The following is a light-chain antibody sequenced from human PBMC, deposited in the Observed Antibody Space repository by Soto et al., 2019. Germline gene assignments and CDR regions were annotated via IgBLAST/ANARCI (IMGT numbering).Light chain of an antibody. CDR3: QQYGYSPYT. CDR2: GAS. CDR1: RSVSSRF. J-gene: IGKJ2*01. V-gene: IGKV3-20*01. Sequence: EIMLAQSPGTLSLSPGERVTLSCWASRSVSSRFLAWYQQKPGQAPRVLIYGASSRATGIPDRFSGSGSGSDFTLTISRLEPEDFAVYYCQQYGYSPYTFGQGTKLEIK.